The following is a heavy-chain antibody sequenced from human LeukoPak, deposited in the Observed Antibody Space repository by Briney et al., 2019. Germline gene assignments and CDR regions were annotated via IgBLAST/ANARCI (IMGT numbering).Heavy chain of an antibody. Sequence: GGSLRLSCAASGFTFSRYWMHWVRQAPGKGLVWVSRINSDGSTTRYADSVKGRFTISRDNAKNTLYLQMNSLRAEDTAVYYCARDKIVATSRSGYDYWGQGTLVTVSS. CDR2: INSDGSTT. V-gene: IGHV3-74*01. CDR3: ARDKIVATSRSGYDY. CDR1: GFTFSRYW. J-gene: IGHJ4*02. D-gene: IGHD5-12*01.